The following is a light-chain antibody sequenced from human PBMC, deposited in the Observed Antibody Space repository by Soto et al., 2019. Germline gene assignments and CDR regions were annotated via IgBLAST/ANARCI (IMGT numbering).Light chain of an antibody. V-gene: IGKV1-12*01. CDR1: QGISGW. J-gene: IGKJ5*01. Sequence: DIQMTQSPSSVSASVGDRVTITCRASQGISGWLAWYQQKPGKAPKLLIYAASNLQSGVPSRFSGSGSRTDFTLTISSLQPEDFATYYCQQARRFPITFGQGTRLEIK. CDR3: QQARRFPIT. CDR2: AAS.